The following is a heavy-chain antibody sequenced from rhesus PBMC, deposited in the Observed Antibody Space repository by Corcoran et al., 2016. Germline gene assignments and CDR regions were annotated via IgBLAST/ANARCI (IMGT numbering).Heavy chain of an antibody. CDR1: GYSFASYW. CDR2: IEPSDADT. D-gene: IGHD6-25*01. CDR3: AKEYSAAAGLFDY. V-gene: IGHV5-2*01. J-gene: IGHJ4*01. Sequence: EVQLVQSGAEVKRPGQSLKLSCKTSGYSFASYWTSWVRPMPGKGLEWRGAIEPSDADTRYSPAFQGQVTISADKSISTTYLQWSSLKASDSATYYCAKEYSAAAGLFDYWGQGVLVTVYS.